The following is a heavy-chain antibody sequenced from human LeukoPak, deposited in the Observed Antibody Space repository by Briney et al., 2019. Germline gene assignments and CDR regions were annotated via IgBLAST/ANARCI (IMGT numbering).Heavy chain of an antibody. CDR1: GFTFNRYN. V-gene: IGHV3-23*01. CDR2: ISGSAGGT. J-gene: IGHJ2*01. Sequence: PGGSLRLSCAASGFTFNRYNMNWVRRAPGKGLEWVSTISGSAGGTYYADSVKGRFTISRDNSKNTLCLQMNSLRAEDTAVYYCASRWYFDLWGRGTLVTVSS. CDR3: ASRWYFDL.